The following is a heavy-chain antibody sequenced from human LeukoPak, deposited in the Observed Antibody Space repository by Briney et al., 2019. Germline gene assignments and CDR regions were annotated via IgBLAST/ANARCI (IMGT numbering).Heavy chain of an antibody. Sequence: SETLSLTCIVSGGSISSGGYYWSWIRQSPGKGLEWIGYIFDSENTYYNPPLKSRLTISIDRSKNQFSLKLTSVTAADTALYYCARSYCSGARCHSYVFDIWGQGTMVTVSS. CDR1: GGSISSGGYY. V-gene: IGHV4-30-2*06. J-gene: IGHJ3*02. CDR2: IFDSENT. D-gene: IGHD2-15*01. CDR3: ARSYCSGARCHSYVFDI.